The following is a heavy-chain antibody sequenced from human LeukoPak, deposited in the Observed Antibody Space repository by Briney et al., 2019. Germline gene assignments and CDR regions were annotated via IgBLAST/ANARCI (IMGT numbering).Heavy chain of an antibody. D-gene: IGHD2-2*01. V-gene: IGHV1-46*01. Sequence: ASVKVSCKASGYTFTSYYMHWVRQAPGQGLEWMGIINPSGGSTSYAQKFQGRVTMTRDMSMSTVYMELSSLRSEGTAVYYCARAGPYCSSTSCYPLSWFDPWGQGTLVTVSS. CDR1: GYTFTSYY. J-gene: IGHJ5*02. CDR2: INPSGGST. CDR3: ARAGPYCSSTSCYPLSWFDP.